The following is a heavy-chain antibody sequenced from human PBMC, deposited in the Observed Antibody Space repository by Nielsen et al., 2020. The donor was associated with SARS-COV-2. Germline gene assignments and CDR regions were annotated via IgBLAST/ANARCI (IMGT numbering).Heavy chain of an antibody. D-gene: IGHD1-7*01. CDR3: AKKFGLNWNYDS. V-gene: IGHV3-23*01. Sequence: GGSLRLSCAASGFTFTKYAISWVRQAPGMGLEWVSGISASGGSTYYADSVKGRFTISRDNSKNTLYLQMNSLRAEDTAVYYCAKKFGLNWNYDSWGQGTLVTVSS. CDR2: ISASGGST. J-gene: IGHJ5*01. CDR1: GFTFTKYA.